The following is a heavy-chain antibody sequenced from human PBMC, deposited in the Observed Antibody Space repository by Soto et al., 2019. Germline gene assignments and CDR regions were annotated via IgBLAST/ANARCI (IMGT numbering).Heavy chain of an antibody. CDR2: INHSGST. J-gene: IGHJ6*02. D-gene: IGHD1-26*01. V-gene: IGHV4-34*01. Sequence: SETLSLSYTVYGGSFRGYYGSWISQPPGKGLEWIGEINHSGSTNYNPSLKSRVTISVDTSKNQFSLKLSSVTAADTAVYYCARRWELLGYYYYGMDVWGQGTTVTV. CDR1: GGSFRGYY. CDR3: ARRWELLGYYYYGMDV.